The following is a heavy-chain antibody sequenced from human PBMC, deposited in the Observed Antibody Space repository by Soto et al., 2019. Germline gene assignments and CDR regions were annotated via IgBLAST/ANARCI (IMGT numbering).Heavy chain of an antibody. CDR2: IKADGSEE. Sequence: EVQLVDSGGGLVQPGGSLRLSCAASGFTFTRYWMSWVRHTPGKGLEWVANIKADGSEEYYVDSVEGRFTISRDNPRNSLSLEMNSLRAEDTAVYYCARDGGLPLPCDVWGQGTLVTVSS. V-gene: IGHV3-7*01. CDR1: GFTFTRYW. D-gene: IGHD5-12*01. CDR3: ARDGGLPLPCDV. J-gene: IGHJ3*01.